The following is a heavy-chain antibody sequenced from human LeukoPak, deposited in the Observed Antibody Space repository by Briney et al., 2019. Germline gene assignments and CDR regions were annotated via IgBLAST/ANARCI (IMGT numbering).Heavy chain of an antibody. CDR1: VFTFSSYG. Sequence: SGGSLRLSCAASVFTFSSYGMYWVRQAPGKGLEWVAFIRSDGNKKYYADSVKGRFTISRDNSRNTLYLQMNSLRTEDTAVYYCAKGGYSSGWRHFDYWGQGTLVTVSS. J-gene: IGHJ4*02. CDR2: IRSDGNKK. CDR3: AKGGYSSGWRHFDY. V-gene: IGHV3-30*02. D-gene: IGHD6-19*01.